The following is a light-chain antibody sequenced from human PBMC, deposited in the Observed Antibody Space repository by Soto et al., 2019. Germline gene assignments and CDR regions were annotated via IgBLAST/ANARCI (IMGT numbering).Light chain of an antibody. J-gene: IGKJ4*01. CDR2: KAS. CDR1: QSISSW. Sequence: DIQMTQSPSTLSASVGDRVTITCRASQSISSWLAWYQQKPGKAPKVLIYKASILETGVTSRFSGSGSGTEFTLTISSLQPDDFATYYCQQYNRNFGGGTKVEIK. CDR3: QQYNRN. V-gene: IGKV1-5*03.